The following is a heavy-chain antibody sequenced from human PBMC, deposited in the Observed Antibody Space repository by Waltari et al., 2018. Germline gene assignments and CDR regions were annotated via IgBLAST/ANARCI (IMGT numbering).Heavy chain of an antibody. J-gene: IGHJ5*02. D-gene: IGHD3-3*01. CDR3: ARRPAYFWSGYYYNWFDP. Sequence: QVQLQQWGAGLLKPSKTLSLTCAVYGGSFSGYYWSWIHQPPGKGLEWIGEINHSGSTNYNPSLKSRVTISVDTSKNQFSLKLSSVTAADTAVYYCARRPAYFWSGYYYNWFDPWGQGTLVTVSS. V-gene: IGHV4-34*01. CDR1: GGSFSGYY. CDR2: INHSGST.